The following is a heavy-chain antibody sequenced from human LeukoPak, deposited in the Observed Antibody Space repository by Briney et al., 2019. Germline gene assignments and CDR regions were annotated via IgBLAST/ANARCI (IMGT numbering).Heavy chain of an antibody. D-gene: IGHD5-18*01. Sequence: GGSLRLSCAASGFTFSSYAMSWVRQAPGKGLEWVSAISGSGGSTYYADSVKGRFTISRDNSKNTLYLQMNSLRAEDTAVYYCAKPPLRTAMVSRYFDYWGRGTLVTVSS. CDR2: ISGSGGST. CDR3: AKPPLRTAMVSRYFDY. CDR1: GFTFSSYA. J-gene: IGHJ4*02. V-gene: IGHV3-23*01.